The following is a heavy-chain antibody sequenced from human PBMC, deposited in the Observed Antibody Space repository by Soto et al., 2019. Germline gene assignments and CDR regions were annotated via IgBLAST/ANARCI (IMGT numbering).Heavy chain of an antibody. CDR2: ISAYNGNT. Sequence: QVQLVQSGAEVKKPGASVKVSCKASGYTFSSYAISWVRQAPGQGLEWMGWISAYNGNTKYAQKLQSRVTMTTDTSTSTDYMELRSLRSDDTAVYYCARDSPPVDHWGQGTLVTVSS. CDR3: ARDSPPVDH. V-gene: IGHV1-18*01. J-gene: IGHJ4*02. CDR1: GYTFSSYA.